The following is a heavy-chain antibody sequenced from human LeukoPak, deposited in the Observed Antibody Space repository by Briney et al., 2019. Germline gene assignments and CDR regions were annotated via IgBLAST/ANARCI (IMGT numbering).Heavy chain of an antibody. CDR1: GFTFSDYY. Sequence: GGSLRLSCAASGFTFSDYYMSWIRQAPGKGLEWVSYISSSGSTIYYADSVKGRFTISRDNAKNSLYLQMNSLRAEDTAVYYCARLRRYFDWLLSGGGWFDPWGQGTLVTVSS. D-gene: IGHD3-9*01. CDR3: ARLRRYFDWLLSGGGWFDP. J-gene: IGHJ5*02. V-gene: IGHV3-11*01. CDR2: ISSSGSTI.